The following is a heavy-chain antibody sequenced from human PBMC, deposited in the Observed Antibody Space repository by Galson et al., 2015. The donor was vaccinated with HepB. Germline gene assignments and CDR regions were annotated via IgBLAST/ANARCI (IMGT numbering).Heavy chain of an antibody. D-gene: IGHD3-10*01. J-gene: IGHJ4*02. CDR1: GGSISSSSYY. CDR3: AREELDTDRFDY. Sequence: SETLSLTCTVSGGSISSSSYYWGWIRQPPGKGLEWIGSIYYSGSTYYNPSLKSRVTISVDTSKNQFSLKLSSVTAADTAVYYCAREELDTDRFDYWGQGTLVTVSS. V-gene: IGHV4-39*02. CDR2: IYYSGST.